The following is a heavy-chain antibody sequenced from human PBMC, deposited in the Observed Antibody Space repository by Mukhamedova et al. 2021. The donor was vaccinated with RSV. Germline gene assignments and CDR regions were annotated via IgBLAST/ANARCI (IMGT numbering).Heavy chain of an antibody. V-gene: IGHV5-51*01. CDR2: IYPGDSDT. Sequence: GIIYPGDSDTKYSPSFQGQVTISADKSISTAYLQWSSLKASDTAMYYCARHEQSDPDDTTMLDYWGQGTLVTVSS. J-gene: IGHJ4*02. D-gene: IGHD5-18*01. CDR3: ARHEQSDPDDTTMLDY.